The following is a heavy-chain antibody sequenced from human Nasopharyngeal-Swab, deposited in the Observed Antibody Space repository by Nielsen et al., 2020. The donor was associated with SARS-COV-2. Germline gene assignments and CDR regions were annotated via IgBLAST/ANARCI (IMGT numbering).Heavy chain of an antibody. J-gene: IGHJ4*02. CDR3: ASSIPPRY. Sequence: WIRQPPGKGLEWVSVIYSGGSTYYADSVKGRFTISRHNSKNTLYLQMNSLRAEDTAVYYCASSIPPRYWGQGTLVTVSS. V-gene: IGHV3-53*04. CDR2: IYSGGST.